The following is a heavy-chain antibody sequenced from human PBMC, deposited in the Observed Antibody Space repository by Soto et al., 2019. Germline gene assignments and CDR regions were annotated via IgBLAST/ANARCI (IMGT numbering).Heavy chain of an antibody. D-gene: IGHD2-15*01. Sequence: QITLKESGPTLVKPTQTLTLTCTVSGFSLTTSGVGVGWIRQPPGKAPEWLALIDWDGIKRYSPSLRSRLTITMDTPKNQVVLTMTTMDPVDTATYYCAHIPCSGGTCYLFDHWGQGTPVIVSP. CDR3: AHIPCSGGTCYLFDH. V-gene: IGHV2-5*02. J-gene: IGHJ4*02. CDR2: IDWDGIK. CDR1: GFSLTTSGVG.